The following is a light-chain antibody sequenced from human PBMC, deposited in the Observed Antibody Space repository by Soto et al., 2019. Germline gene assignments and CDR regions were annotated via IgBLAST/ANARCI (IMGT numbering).Light chain of an antibody. J-gene: IGLJ3*02. V-gene: IGLV2-14*01. CDR2: EVS. Sequence: QSVLTQPASVSGSPGQSITISCTGNSSDVGGYNYVSWYQHHPGKAPKLMIYEVSNRPSGVSNRFSGSKSGNTASLTISGLQAEDEADYYCSSYTGSSTPVFGGGTKVTVL. CDR3: SSYTGSSTPV. CDR1: SSDVGGYNY.